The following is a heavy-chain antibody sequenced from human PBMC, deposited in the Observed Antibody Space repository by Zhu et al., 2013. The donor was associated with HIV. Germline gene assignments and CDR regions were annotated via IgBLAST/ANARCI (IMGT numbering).Heavy chain of an antibody. Sequence: VQLQESGPGLVKPSQTLSLTCTVSGGSISSGGYYWSWIRQHPGKGLEWIGYIYYSGSTYYNPSLKSRVTISVDTSKNQFSLKLSSVTAADTAVYYCARIYPYYYGSGSYYFPRKYYFDYWGQGTLVTVSS. D-gene: IGHD3-10*01. CDR3: ARIYPYYYGSGSYYFPRKYYFDY. V-gene: IGHV4-31*03. CDR2: IYYSGST. J-gene: IGHJ4*02. CDR1: GGSISSGGYY.